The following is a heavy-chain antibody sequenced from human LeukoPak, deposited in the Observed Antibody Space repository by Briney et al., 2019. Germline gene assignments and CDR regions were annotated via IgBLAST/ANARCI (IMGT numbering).Heavy chain of an antibody. CDR1: GYTLTELS. CDR2: FDPEDGET. D-gene: IGHD3-3*01. CDR3: ATGRFWSGYYSPYYYYYGMDV. V-gene: IGHV1-24*01. J-gene: IGHJ6*02. Sequence: ASVKVSCTVSGYTLTELSMHWVRRAPGKGLEWMGGFDPEDGETIYAQKFQGRVTMTEDTSTDTAYMELSSLRSEDTAVYYCATGRFWSGYYSPYYYYYGMDVWGQGTTVTVSS.